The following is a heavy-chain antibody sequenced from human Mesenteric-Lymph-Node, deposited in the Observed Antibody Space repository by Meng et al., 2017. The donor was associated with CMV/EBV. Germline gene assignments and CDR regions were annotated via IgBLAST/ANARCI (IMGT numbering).Heavy chain of an antibody. CDR3: ARAHYDFWSGYYPPSDY. CDR1: GYTFTSYY. CDR2: INPSGGST. J-gene: IGHJ4*02. V-gene: IGHV1-46*01. Sequence: ASVKVSCKASGYTFTSYYMHRVRQAPGQRLEWMGIINPSGGSTSYAQKFQGRVTMTRDTSTSTVYMELSSLRSEDTAVYYCARAHYDFWSGYYPPSDYWGQGTLVTVSS. D-gene: IGHD3-3*01.